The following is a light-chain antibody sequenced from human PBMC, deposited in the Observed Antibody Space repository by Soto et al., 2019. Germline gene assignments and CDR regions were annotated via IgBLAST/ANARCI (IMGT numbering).Light chain of an antibody. CDR2: EVS. V-gene: IGLV2-14*01. Sequence: QSVLTQPASVCGSPGQSITISCTGTSSDIGGYKHVSWYQQHPGKAPKLMIYEVSNRPSGVSNRFSGSKSGNTASLTISGLQAEDEADYYCSSYTTSSTQVFGTGTKATVL. CDR3: SSYTTSSTQV. J-gene: IGLJ1*01. CDR1: SSDIGGYKH.